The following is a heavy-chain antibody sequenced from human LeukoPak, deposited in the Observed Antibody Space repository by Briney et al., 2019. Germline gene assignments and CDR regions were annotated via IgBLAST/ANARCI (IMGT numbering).Heavy chain of an antibody. J-gene: IGHJ4*02. CDR1: GFTFSSYA. D-gene: IGHD1-26*01. CDR3: ARCHSIVGADFDY. Sequence: PGGSLRLSCAASGFTFSSYAVSWVRQAPGKGLEWIGSIYYSGSTYYNPSLKSRVTISVDTSKNQFSLKLSSVTAADTAVYYCARCHSIVGADFDYWGQGTLVTVSS. V-gene: IGHV4-39*01. CDR2: IYYSGST.